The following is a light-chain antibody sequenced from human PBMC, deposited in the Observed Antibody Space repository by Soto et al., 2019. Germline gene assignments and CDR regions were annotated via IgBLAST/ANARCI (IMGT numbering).Light chain of an antibody. Sequence: SVLTQPPSASGTPGQKVFISCSGSSSNIGGTNYAYWYQQLPGAAPKLVIYRNNQRPSGVPDRFSGSKSGTSASLAISGLRSEDEAHYSCATWDDRLRAVMFGGGTQLT. CDR3: ATWDDRLRAVM. J-gene: IGLJ3*02. CDR2: RNN. V-gene: IGLV1-47*01. CDR1: SSNIGGTNY.